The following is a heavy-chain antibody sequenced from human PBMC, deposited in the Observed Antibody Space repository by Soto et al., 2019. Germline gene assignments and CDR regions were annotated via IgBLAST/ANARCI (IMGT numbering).Heavy chain of an antibody. D-gene: IGHD3-16*02. CDR3: ARDVSYRGFDYFDP. J-gene: IGHJ5*02. CDR1: GFTSSRFW. CDR2: IKQDGSEK. Sequence: PGGSLRLSCAASGFTSSRFWMSWVRQAPGKGLEWVANIKQDGSEKYYVDSVKGRFTISRDNAENSLYLQMNNLRAEDTAVYYCARDVSYRGFDYFDPWGQGTLVTVSS. V-gene: IGHV3-7*05.